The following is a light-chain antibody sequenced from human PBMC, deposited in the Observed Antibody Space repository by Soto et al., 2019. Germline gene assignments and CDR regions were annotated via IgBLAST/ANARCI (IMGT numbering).Light chain of an antibody. CDR1: QRVGNIY. J-gene: IGKJ1*01. V-gene: IGKV3-20*01. Sequence: DIVLSHPPGTLTLYPGERATLSCRASQRVGNIYIAWYQQKPGQAPRVVFYGACRRATGIPERFSGSGSGTDFTLTISRLEPEDFAVYYCQQYSASFRTFGEGTKVDIK. CDR3: QQYSASFRT. CDR2: GAC.